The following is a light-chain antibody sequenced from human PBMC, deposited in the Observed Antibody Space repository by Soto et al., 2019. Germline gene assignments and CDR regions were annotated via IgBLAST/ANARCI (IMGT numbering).Light chain of an antibody. Sequence: QSVLTQPASVSGSPGQSITISCTGTSSDVGGYNYVSWCQQHPGKAPKLMIYDVINRPSGVSNRFSGSKSDNTASLTISGLQAEDEADYYCTSYTSNSTLVFGGGTKLTVL. J-gene: IGLJ2*01. CDR1: SSDVGGYNY. CDR3: TSYTSNSTLV. V-gene: IGLV2-14*01. CDR2: DVI.